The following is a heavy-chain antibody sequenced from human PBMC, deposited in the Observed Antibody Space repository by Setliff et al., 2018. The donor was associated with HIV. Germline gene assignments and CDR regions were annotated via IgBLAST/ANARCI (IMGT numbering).Heavy chain of an antibody. J-gene: IGHJ4*02. D-gene: IGHD2-15*01. V-gene: IGHV1-3*01. CDR3: ARGSGRFCSGGRCSAFDY. Sequence: ASVKVSCKASGYTFTTYSLHWVRQAPGQSLEWMGWINVGKGDTKYSQDLQGRITITRDTSANTAYMELSRLRSDDTAVYFCARGSGRFCSGGRCSAFDYWGQGTLVTVSS. CDR2: INVGKGDT. CDR1: GYTFTTYS.